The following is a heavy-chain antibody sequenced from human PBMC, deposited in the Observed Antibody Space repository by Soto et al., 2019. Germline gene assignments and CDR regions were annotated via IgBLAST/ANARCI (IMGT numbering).Heavy chain of an antibody. CDR3: ARGSEVVTAIHFAFDI. D-gene: IGHD2-21*02. CDR2: IYSGGST. J-gene: IGHJ3*02. V-gene: IGHV3-53*01. CDR1: GFTVSSNY. Sequence: GGSLRLSCAASGFTVSSNYMSWVRQAPGKGLEWVSVIYSGGSTYYADSVKGRFTISRDNSKNTLYLQMNSLRAEDTAVYYCARGSEVVTAIHFAFDIWGQGTMVTVSS.